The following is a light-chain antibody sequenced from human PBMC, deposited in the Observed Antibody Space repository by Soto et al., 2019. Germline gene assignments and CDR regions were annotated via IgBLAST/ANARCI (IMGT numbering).Light chain of an antibody. CDR2: GAS. V-gene: IGKV3-15*01. Sequence: EILITQSPATLSVSPGERGTLSCRASQSVSSNLAWYQQKPGQAPRLLIYGASTRANGIPARFSGSGSGTEFTLTISSLQSEDFAVYYCQQYNNWPSLTFGGGTKVDIK. CDR1: QSVSSN. CDR3: QQYNNWPSLT. J-gene: IGKJ4*01.